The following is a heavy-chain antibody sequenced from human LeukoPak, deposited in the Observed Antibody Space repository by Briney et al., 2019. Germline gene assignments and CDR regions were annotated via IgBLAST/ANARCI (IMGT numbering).Heavy chain of an antibody. Sequence: GGSLRLSCAASGFTFSSYEMDWVRQAPGKGLEWVSYISSSGSTIYYADSVKGRFTISRDNSKNTLYLQMNSLRAEDTAVYYCARDNYGDFDYWGQGTLVTVSS. CDR2: ISSSGSTI. CDR1: GFTFSSYE. V-gene: IGHV3-48*03. CDR3: ARDNYGDFDY. J-gene: IGHJ4*02. D-gene: IGHD4-17*01.